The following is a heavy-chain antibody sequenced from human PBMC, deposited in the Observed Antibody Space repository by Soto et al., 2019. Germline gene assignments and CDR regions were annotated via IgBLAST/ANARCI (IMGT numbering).Heavy chain of an antibody. J-gene: IGHJ4*02. CDR3: TTEITTTYYYYQFDY. V-gene: IGHV3-15*01. CDR1: GFTFSNAW. CDR2: IKSKTDGGTT. D-gene: IGHD3-10*01. Sequence: GGSLRLSCAASGFTFSNAWMSWVRQAPGKGLEWVGRIKSKTDGGTTDYAAPVKGRFTISRDDSKNTLYLQMNSLKTENTAVYYCTTEITTTYYYYQFDYWGQRTLVTVSS.